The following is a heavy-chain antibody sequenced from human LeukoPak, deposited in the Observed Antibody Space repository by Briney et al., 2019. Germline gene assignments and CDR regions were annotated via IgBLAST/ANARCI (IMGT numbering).Heavy chain of an antibody. CDR1: GFTFSRYW. CDR3: AKDGFDYYDSSGYYYFDY. V-gene: IGHV3-23*01. D-gene: IGHD3-22*01. Sequence: GGSLRLSCAASGFTFSRYWMHWVRQTPGKGLEWVSGISTRGGGIYYADSVKGRFTISRDNSKNTLYLQMKSLRAEDTAVYYCAKDGFDYYDSSGYYYFDYWGQGTLVTVSS. J-gene: IGHJ4*02. CDR2: ISTRGGGI.